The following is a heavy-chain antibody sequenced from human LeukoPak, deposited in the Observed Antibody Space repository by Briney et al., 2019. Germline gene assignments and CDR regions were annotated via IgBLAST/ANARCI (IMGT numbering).Heavy chain of an antibody. J-gene: IGHJ5*02. Sequence: PGGSLRLSCAASGFTFDTYGMHWVRQAPGKGLEWVAVISHDGTDKYYADSVKGRFTISRDNSKNTVSQQVNSLRAEDTAAYYCAKGGYCSATRCYVGKGLDAWGQGTLVTVSS. CDR1: GFTFDTYG. D-gene: IGHD2-2*01. CDR3: AKGGYCSATRCYVGKGLDA. V-gene: IGHV3-30*18. CDR2: ISHDGTDK.